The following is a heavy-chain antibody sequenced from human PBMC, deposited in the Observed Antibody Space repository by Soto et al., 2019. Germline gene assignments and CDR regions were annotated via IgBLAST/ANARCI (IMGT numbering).Heavy chain of an antibody. D-gene: IGHD1-1*01. J-gene: IGHJ5*02. V-gene: IGHV4-30-2*01. Sequence: QLQLQESGSGLVRPSQTLSLTCAVSGGSISSGGYSWNWIRQPPGKGLEWIGYIYHSGSTLYNPSLKCRVTISVDKSQSQFSLKLSSVTAADTAVYYCARDQLEGNWFAPWGQGTLVTVSS. CDR2: IYHSGST. CDR3: ARDQLEGNWFAP. CDR1: GGSISSGGYS.